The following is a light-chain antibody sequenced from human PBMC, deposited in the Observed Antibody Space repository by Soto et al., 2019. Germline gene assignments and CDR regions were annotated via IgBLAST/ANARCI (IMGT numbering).Light chain of an antibody. V-gene: IGKV1-39*01. J-gene: IGKJ1*01. CDR3: QQSYSNPKT. CDR1: QSISNH. CDR2: AAS. Sequence: DIQMTQSPSSLSASVGDRVTITCRASQSISNHLNWYEQKPGEAPKLLIYAASSLQSGVPSRFSGSGSGTDFTLTISSLQPEDFATYYCQQSYSNPKTFGQGTKVDIK.